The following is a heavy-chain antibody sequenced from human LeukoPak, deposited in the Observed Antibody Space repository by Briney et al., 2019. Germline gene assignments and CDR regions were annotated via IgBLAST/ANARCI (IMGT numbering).Heavy chain of an antibody. D-gene: IGHD1-26*01. J-gene: IGHJ4*02. CDR1: GYTFTSYY. V-gene: IGHV1-46*01. CDR2: INPSGGST. Sequence: GASVKVSCKASGYTFTSYYMHWVRQAPGQGLEWMGIINPSGGSTSYAQKFQGRVTMTRDTSTSTVYMELSSLRSEDTAVYYCAXDFSAYSGSYYFNYWGQGTLVTVSS. CDR3: AXDFSAYSGSYYFNY.